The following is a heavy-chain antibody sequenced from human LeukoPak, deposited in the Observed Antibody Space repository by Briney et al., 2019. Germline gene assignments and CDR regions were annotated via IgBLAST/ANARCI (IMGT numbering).Heavy chain of an antibody. D-gene: IGHD1-1*01. V-gene: IGHV1-46*01. J-gene: IGHJ4*02. Sequence: GASVKVSCKASGYTFTNYYLHWVRQAPGQGLEWMGIITPSGGSTYSAQKFQGRVTMTRDTSTSTAYMELSSLRSEDTAVYYCARASPLGTGTTDMDYWGQGTLVTVSS. CDR1: GYTFTNYY. CDR2: ITPSGGST. CDR3: ARASPLGTGTTDMDY.